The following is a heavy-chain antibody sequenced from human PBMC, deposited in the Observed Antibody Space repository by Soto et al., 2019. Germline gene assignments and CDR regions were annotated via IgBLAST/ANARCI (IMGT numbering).Heavy chain of an antibody. CDR2: ISTYNGNT. D-gene: IGHD3-3*01. J-gene: IGHJ6*02. Sequence: ASVKVSCKASGYTFTNYGVGWVRQAPGQGLEWMGWISTYNGNTNYAQNLQGRVTLTMDTSTSTAYMELRRLSSDDTAVYYCAREMRTLPFSPGKLGEYHPYGMDVWGQGTTVTVSS. CDR3: AREMRTLPFSPGKLGEYHPYGMDV. CDR1: GYTFTNYG. V-gene: IGHV1-18*04.